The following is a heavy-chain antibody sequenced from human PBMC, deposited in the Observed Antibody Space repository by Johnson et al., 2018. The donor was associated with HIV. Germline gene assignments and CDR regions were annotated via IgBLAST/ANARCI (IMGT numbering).Heavy chain of an antibody. CDR3: ARALGVGATADDAFDI. D-gene: IGHD1-26*01. Sequence: QMLLVESGGGVVQPGGSLRLSCAASGFTFSSYGMHWVRQAPGKGLEWVALIRYDGSKKYYADSVKGRFNNSRDNSKNTMDLQMNSLRAEDTAVYYCARALGVGATADDAFDICGQGTMVTVSS. CDR2: IRYDGSKK. V-gene: IGHV3-30*02. J-gene: IGHJ3*02. CDR1: GFTFSSYG.